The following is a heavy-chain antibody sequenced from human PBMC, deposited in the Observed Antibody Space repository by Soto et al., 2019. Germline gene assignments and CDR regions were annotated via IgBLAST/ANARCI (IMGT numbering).Heavy chain of an antibody. CDR3: GRDDGLLWFGEVLSDY. J-gene: IGHJ4*02. CDR1: GYTFTSYA. D-gene: IGHD3-10*01. CDR2: INAGNGNT. V-gene: IGHV1-3*01. Sequence: ASVKVSCKASGYTFTSYAMHWVRQAPGQRLEWMGWINAGNGNTKYSQKFQGRVTITRDTSASTAYMELSSLRSEDTAWYYCGRDDGLLWFGEVLSDYWGQGTLVTVSS.